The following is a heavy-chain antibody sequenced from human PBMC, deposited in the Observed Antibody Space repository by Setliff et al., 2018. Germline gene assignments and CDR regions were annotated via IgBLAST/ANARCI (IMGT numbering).Heavy chain of an antibody. V-gene: IGHV4-34*01. CDR1: GGPFSGYY. CDR2: INHSGST. D-gene: IGHD5-12*01. Sequence: PSETLSLTCAVYGGPFSGYYWSWIRQPPGKGLEWIGEINHSGSTNYNPSLKSRVTISVDTSKNQFSLKLSSVTAADTAVYYCARGGYSRGPPVYYFDYWGQGTLVTVSS. CDR3: ARGGYSRGPPVYYFDY. J-gene: IGHJ4*02.